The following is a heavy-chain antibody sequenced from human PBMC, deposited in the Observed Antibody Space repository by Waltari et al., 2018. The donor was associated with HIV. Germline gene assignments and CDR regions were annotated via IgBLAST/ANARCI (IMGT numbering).Heavy chain of an antibody. V-gene: IGHV4-39*07. CDR2: IYYSGST. CDR3: ARVVRDYYDSSGYLYLGYFDY. Sequence: QLQLQESGPGLVKPSETLSLTCTVSGGSISSSSYYWGWIRQPPGKGLEWIGSIYYSGSTYYNPSLKSRVTISVDTSKNQFSLKLSSVTAADTAVYYCARVVRDYYDSSGYLYLGYFDYWGQGTLVTVSS. CDR1: GGSISSSSYY. J-gene: IGHJ4*02. D-gene: IGHD3-22*01.